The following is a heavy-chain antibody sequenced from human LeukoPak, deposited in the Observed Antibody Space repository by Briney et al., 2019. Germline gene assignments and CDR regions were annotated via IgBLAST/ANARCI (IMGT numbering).Heavy chain of an antibody. Sequence: GGSLRLSCAASGFTFSDYYMSWIRQGPGKGLEWVSYISSSGSTIYYADSVKGRFTISRDNAKNSLYLQMNSLRAEDTAVYYCARELRFLEWLSYFDYWGQGTLVTVSS. V-gene: IGHV3-11*01. CDR1: GFTFSDYY. J-gene: IGHJ4*02. D-gene: IGHD3-3*01. CDR3: ARELRFLEWLSYFDY. CDR2: ISSSGSTI.